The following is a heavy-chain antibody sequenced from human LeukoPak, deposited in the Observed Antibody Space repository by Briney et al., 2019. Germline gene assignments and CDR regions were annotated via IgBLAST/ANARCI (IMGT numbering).Heavy chain of an antibody. J-gene: IGHJ5*02. V-gene: IGHV1-46*01. CDR3: ARVIVGATTVVRRFDP. CDR2: INPSGGST. Sequence: ASVKVSCKASGYTFTSYYMHWVRQAPGQGLEWMGIINPSGGSTSYAQKFQGRVTMTRDTSTSTVYMELSSLRSEDTAVYYCARVIVGATTVVRRFDPWGQGTLVTVSS. CDR1: GYTFTSYY. D-gene: IGHD1-26*01.